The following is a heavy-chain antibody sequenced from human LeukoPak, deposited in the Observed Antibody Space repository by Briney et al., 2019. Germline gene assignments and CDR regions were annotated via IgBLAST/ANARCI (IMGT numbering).Heavy chain of an antibody. J-gene: IGHJ5*02. CDR1: GYTFTNYA. CDR2: INAGNGNT. Sequence: ASVKVSCKASGYTFTNYAMHWVRQAPGQRLEWMGWINAGNGNTKYSQKFQGRVTITRDTSASTAYMELSSLRSEDTAVYYCASDMVRGVKGFDPWGQGTLVTVSS. D-gene: IGHD3-10*01. CDR3: ASDMVRGVKGFDP. V-gene: IGHV1-3*01.